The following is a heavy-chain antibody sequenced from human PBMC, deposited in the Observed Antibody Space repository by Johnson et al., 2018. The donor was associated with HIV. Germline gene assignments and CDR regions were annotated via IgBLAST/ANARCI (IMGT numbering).Heavy chain of an antibody. J-gene: IGHJ3*02. V-gene: IGHV3-53*01. CDR3: ATLPGDIVVVPAAQPYDAFDI. Sequence: VQLVESGGGLMQPGGSLRLSCAASGFIVSSNCMTWVRQAPGKGLEWVSVIYSGGSTYYADSVKGRFTISRDNSKNSLYLQMNSLRAEDTAVYYCATLPGDIVVVPAAQPYDAFDIWGQGTMVTVSS. CDR1: GFIVSSNC. D-gene: IGHD2-2*01. CDR2: IYSGGST.